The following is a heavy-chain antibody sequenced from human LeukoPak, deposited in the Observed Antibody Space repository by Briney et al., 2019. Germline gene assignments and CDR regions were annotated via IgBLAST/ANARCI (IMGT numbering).Heavy chain of an antibody. D-gene: IGHD3-10*01. V-gene: IGHV4-34*01. Sequence: SETLSLTCAVYGGSFSGYYWSWIRQPPGKGLEWIAEINNGGRTNYNPSLESRVTISADTSKNQFSLNVRSVTAADTAVYYCARAMWFGDLSQSVFDYWGQGNLVTVSS. J-gene: IGHJ4*02. CDR1: GGSFSGYY. CDR2: INNGGRT. CDR3: ARAMWFGDLSQSVFDY.